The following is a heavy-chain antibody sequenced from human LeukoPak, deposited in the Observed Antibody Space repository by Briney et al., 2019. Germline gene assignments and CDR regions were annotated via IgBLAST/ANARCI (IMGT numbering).Heavy chain of an antibody. CDR3: ARGDYGEDY. V-gene: IGHV4-34*01. CDR2: NNHSGST. J-gene: IGHJ4*02. D-gene: IGHD4-17*01. CDR1: GGSFSGYY. Sequence: SETLSLTCAVYGGSFSGYYWSWIRQPPGKGLEWIGENNHSGSTNYNPSLKSRVTISVDTSKNQFSLKLSSVTAADTAVYYCARGDYGEDYWGQGTLVTVSS.